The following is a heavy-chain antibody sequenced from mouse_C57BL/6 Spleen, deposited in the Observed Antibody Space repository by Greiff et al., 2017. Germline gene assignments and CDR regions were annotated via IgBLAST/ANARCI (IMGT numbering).Heavy chain of an antibody. V-gene: IGHV1-80*01. CDR1: GYAFSSYW. Sequence: VQLQQSGAELVKPGASVKISCKASGYAFSSYWMNWVKQRPGKGLEWIGQIYPGDGDTKYNGKFKGKATLPADKSSSTAYMQLSSLTSEDSAVYFCARPHYYGSSYWYFDVWGTGTTVTVSS. CDR2: IYPGDGDT. D-gene: IGHD1-1*01. CDR3: ARPHYYGSSYWYFDV. J-gene: IGHJ1*03.